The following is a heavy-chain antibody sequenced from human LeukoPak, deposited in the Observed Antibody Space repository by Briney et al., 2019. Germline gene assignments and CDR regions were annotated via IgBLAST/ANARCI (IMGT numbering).Heavy chain of an antibody. Sequence: SETLSLTCTVSGGSISSYYWSWIRQPAGKGLERIGRIYTSGSTNYNPSLKSRVTMSVDTSKNQFSLKLSSVTAADTAVYYCARGKQYYYDSSGYYTSHYYYYGMDVWGQGTTVTVSS. CDR3: ARGKQYYYDSSGYYTSHYYYYGMDV. D-gene: IGHD3-22*01. CDR1: GGSISSYY. V-gene: IGHV4-4*07. J-gene: IGHJ6*02. CDR2: IYTSGST.